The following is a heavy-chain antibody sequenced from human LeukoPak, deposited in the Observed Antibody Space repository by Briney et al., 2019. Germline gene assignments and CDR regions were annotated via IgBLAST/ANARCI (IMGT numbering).Heavy chain of an antibody. J-gene: IGHJ3*02. D-gene: IGHD3-22*01. CDR1: GYTFTSYD. CDR2: MNPNSGNT. Sequence: ASVKVSCKASGYTFTSYDINWVRQATGQGLEWMGWMNPNSGNTGYAQKFQGRVTMTRNTSISTAYMELSSLRSEDTAVYYCARVGYNDSSGYYYVDAFDIWGQGTMVTVSS. V-gene: IGHV1-8*01. CDR3: ARVGYNDSSGYYYVDAFDI.